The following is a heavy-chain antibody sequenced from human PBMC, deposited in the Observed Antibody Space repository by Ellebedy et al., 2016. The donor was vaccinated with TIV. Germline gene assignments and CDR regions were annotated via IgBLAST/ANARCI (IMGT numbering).Heavy chain of an antibody. V-gene: IGHV3-30-3*01. J-gene: IGHJ4*02. CDR1: GFTFTSHT. CDR3: VRSLGYGSGSDFDY. D-gene: IGHD3-10*01. CDR2: ISYDGNNK. Sequence: PGGSLRLSCASSGFTFTSHTLHWVRQTPGKGLEWVALISYDGNNKYYADSVKGRFTISRDNSKNTLFLQMNSLRAKDTAVYYCVRSLGYGSGSDFDYWGQGTLVTVSS.